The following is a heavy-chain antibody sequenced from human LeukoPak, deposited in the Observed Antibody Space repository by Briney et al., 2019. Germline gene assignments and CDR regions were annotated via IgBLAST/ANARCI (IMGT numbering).Heavy chain of an antibody. V-gene: IGHV6-1*01. Sequence: RSQTLSLTCAISGDSVSSNSAAWNWIRQSPSRGLEWLGRTYYRSKWYNDYAVSVNSRITINPDTSKNQFSLQLNSVTPEDTAVYYCARGRPYSGSYYTFDYWAREPRSPSPQ. CDR1: GDSVSSNSAA. CDR2: TYYRSKWYN. J-gene: IGHJ4*02. CDR3: ARGRPYSGSYYTFDY. D-gene: IGHD1-26*01.